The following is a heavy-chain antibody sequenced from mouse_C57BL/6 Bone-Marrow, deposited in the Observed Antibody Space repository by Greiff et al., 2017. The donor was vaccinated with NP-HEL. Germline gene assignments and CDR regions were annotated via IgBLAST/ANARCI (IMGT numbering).Heavy chain of an antibody. D-gene: IGHD1-1*01. CDR1: GFSLSTFGMG. CDR3: ARTYYYYGSSYWYFDV. J-gene: IGHJ1*03. V-gene: IGHV8-8*01. Sequence: QVTLKESGPGILQPSQTLSLTCSFSGFSLSTFGMGVGWIRQPSGKGLEWLAHIWWDDDKYYNLALKSRPTISKDTSKNQVVLKIANVDTADTATYYCARTYYYYGSSYWYFDVWGTGTTVTVSS. CDR2: IWWDDDK.